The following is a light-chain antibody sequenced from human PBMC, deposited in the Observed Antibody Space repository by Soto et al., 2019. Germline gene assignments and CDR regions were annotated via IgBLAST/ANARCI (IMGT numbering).Light chain of an antibody. V-gene: IGKV1-9*01. Sequence: DIQLTPSPSFLSPSIGESVTITCRASQVISTSLAWYQVKPGKDPKLLIYADSTLESGVPSRFSATVSGTEFSLTITSLQHEEFATYDGQKLFDSPITFGQGTRLEIK. CDR3: QKLFDSPIT. CDR1: QVISTS. J-gene: IGKJ5*01. CDR2: ADS.